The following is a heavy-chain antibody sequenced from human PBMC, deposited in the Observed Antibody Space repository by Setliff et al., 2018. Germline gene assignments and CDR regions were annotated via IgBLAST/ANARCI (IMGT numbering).Heavy chain of an antibody. CDR1: GLSYSNDW. Sequence: PGGSLRLSCTASGLSYSNDWVSWVRQAPGKGLEWVAFIRYNGNNKYYVDSVKGRFTISRDNSKNTLYLEMNSLRAEDTAVYYCAKDYSMAITVGYFQHWGHGTLVTVSS. J-gene: IGHJ1*01. CDR2: IRYNGNNK. V-gene: IGHV3-30*02. D-gene: IGHD1-20*01. CDR3: AKDYSMAITVGYFQH.